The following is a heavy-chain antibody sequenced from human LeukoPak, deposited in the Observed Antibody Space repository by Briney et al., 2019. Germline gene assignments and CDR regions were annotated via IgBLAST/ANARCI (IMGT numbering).Heavy chain of an antibody. CDR2: IYSYGTT. Sequence: GGSLRPSCAASGFTVSSNYMTWVRQAPGKGLEWVSVIYSYGTTYYADSVKGRFTISRDNSKNTVFLQMNSLRVEDTAVYYCARESAPGYIDYWGQGTLVTVSS. CDR3: ARESAPGYIDY. J-gene: IGHJ4*02. V-gene: IGHV3-66*01. CDR1: GFTVSSNY. D-gene: IGHD6-13*01.